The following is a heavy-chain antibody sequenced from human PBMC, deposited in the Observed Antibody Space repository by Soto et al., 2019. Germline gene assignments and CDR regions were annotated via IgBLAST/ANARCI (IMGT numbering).Heavy chain of an antibody. V-gene: IGHV1-69*06. Sequence: SVKVSCKASGGTFRSYAISWVLQAPGQGLEWMGGIIPIFGTANYAQKFQGRVTITADKSTSTAYMEPSSLRSEDTAVYYCARASYYYGSVSPPPPYYYYGMGVWGQGTTVTVSS. CDR2: IIPIFGTA. J-gene: IGHJ6*02. CDR1: GGTFRSYA. CDR3: ARASYYYGSVSPPPPYYYYGMGV. D-gene: IGHD3-10*01.